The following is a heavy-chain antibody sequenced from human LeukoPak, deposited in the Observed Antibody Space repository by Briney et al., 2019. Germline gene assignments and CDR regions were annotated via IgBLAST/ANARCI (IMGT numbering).Heavy chain of an antibody. D-gene: IGHD6-6*01. V-gene: IGHV4-4*07. Sequence: SETLSLTCTVSGGSISSYYWSWIRQPAGKGLEWIGRIYTSGSTSYNPSLKSRVTMSVDTSKNQFSLKLSSVTAADTAVYYCARDGSSSSVYYYYMDVWGKGTTVTVSS. CDR1: GGSISSYY. CDR2: IYTSGST. CDR3: ARDGSSSSVYYYYMDV. J-gene: IGHJ6*03.